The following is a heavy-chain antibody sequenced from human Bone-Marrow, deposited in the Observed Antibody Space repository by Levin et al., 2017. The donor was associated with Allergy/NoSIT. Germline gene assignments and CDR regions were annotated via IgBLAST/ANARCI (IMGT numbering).Heavy chain of an antibody. Sequence: SGPTLVKPTQTLTFTCTFSGFSLSPTGVGVGWIRQPPGEALEWLTLIYWDDDKRHSPSLKSRLTITKDASKNQVVLTMTNMNPVDTATYYCAAQLSGYNHYWGQGTLVTVSS. CDR1: GFSLSPTGVG. CDR3: AAQLSGYNHY. J-gene: IGHJ4*02. CDR2: IYWDDDK. V-gene: IGHV2-5*02. D-gene: IGHD6-25*01.